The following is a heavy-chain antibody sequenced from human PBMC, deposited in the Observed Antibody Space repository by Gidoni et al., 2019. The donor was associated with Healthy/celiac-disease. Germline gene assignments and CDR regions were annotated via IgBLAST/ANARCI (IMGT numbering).Heavy chain of an antibody. CDR2: IYHSGST. J-gene: IGHJ4*02. D-gene: IGHD3-22*01. CDR3: ARVSYDSSGYSTSKSFDY. V-gene: IGHV4-30-2*01. CDR1: GGSMSSGGYS. Sequence: QLQLQASGSGLVTPSQTLSLTCAVSGGSMSSGGYSWSWIRQPPGKGLEWIGYIYHSGSTYSNTSLKSRVTISVDRAKNQFSLKLSSVTAADTDVYYCARVSYDSSGYSTSKSFDYWGQGTLVTVSS.